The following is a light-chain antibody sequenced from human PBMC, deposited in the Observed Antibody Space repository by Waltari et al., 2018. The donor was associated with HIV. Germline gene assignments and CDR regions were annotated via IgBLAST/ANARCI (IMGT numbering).Light chain of an antibody. Sequence: DIHMTQSPSSLSASVGGRVTITCRASQDIGNHLSWSRQKPGRAPELLIYSASNLETGVPSKFSGRGSGTTFIFTINSLQSEDSATYYCQQFSSLPITFGPGTTVDVK. CDR3: QQFSSLPIT. CDR2: SAS. V-gene: IGKV1-33*01. CDR1: QDIGNH. J-gene: IGKJ3*01.